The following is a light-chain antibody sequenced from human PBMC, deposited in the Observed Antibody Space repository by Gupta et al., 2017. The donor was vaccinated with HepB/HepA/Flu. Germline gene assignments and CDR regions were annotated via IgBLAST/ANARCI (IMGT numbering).Light chain of an antibody. CDR3: QQYNGYPLT. Sequence: DIQMTQSPSTLSASVGDRVSITCRASQTISTWLAWYQQKPGKAPKVLISKASKLESGVPSRYSGSGSGTEFTLSIRSLQPDDFATYYCQQYNGYPLTFGPGTKVDVK. CDR1: QTISTW. V-gene: IGKV1-5*03. CDR2: KAS. J-gene: IGKJ3*01.